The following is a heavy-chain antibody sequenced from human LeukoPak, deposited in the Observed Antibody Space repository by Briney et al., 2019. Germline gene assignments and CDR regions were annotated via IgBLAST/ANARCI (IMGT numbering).Heavy chain of an antibody. D-gene: IGHD6-13*01. CDR1: GGSFSGYY. CDR3: ARHSSSSRPNFDF. V-gene: IGHV4-34*01. Sequence: SETLSLTCAVYGGSFSGYYWSWIRQPPGKGLEWIGEINHSGSTNYTPSLKSRVTISVDTSKNHLSLKVTSVTAADTAVYYCARHSSSSRPNFDFWGQGTLVTVSS. J-gene: IGHJ4*02. CDR2: INHSGST.